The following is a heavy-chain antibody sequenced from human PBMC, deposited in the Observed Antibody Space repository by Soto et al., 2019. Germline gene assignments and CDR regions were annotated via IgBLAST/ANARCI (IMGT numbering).Heavy chain of an antibody. CDR2: IYYSGNT. CDR1: GGSISSYY. V-gene: IGHV4-59*08. J-gene: IGHJ5*02. CDR3: ARHPSDFWFDP. Sequence: PSETLSLTCTVSGGSISSYYWSWIRQPPGKGLEWIGCIYYSGNTYYNPSLKRRFSISVDTSKNQFSLQLSSVTVADTAVYYCARHPSDFWFDPWGQGTLVTVSS. D-gene: IGHD2-21*02.